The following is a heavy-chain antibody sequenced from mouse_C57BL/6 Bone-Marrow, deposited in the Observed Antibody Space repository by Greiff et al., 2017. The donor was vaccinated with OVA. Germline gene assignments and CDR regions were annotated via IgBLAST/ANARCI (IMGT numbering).Heavy chain of an antibody. D-gene: IGHD1-1*01. Sequence: VQLQQSGAELVRPGASVKLSCTASGFNIKDDYMHWVKQRPEQGLEWIGWIDPENGDTEYASKFQGKATITADTSSNTAYLQLSSLTSEDTAVYYYATDTTEAYWGQGTLVTVSA. CDR2: IDPENGDT. CDR1: GFNIKDDY. J-gene: IGHJ3*01. CDR3: ATDTTEAY. V-gene: IGHV14-4*01.